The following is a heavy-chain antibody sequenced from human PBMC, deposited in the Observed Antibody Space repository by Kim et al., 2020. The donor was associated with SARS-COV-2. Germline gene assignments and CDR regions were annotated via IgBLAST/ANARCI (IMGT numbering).Heavy chain of an antibody. Sequence: SETLSLTCTVSGGSVSSGSYYWSWIRQPPGKGLEWIGYIYYSGSTNYNPSLKSRVTILVDTSKNQFSLKLSSVTAADTAVYYCARDTFLRYQLGDRGMDVWGQGTTVTVSS. J-gene: IGHJ6*02. CDR2: IYYSGST. CDR3: ARDTFLRYQLGDRGMDV. D-gene: IGHD2-2*01. CDR1: GGSVSSGSYY. V-gene: IGHV4-61*01.